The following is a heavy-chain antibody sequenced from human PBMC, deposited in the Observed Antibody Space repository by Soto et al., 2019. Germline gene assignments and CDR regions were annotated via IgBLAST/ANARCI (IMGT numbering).Heavy chain of an antibody. J-gene: IGHJ4*02. CDR1: GGSVSSGSYY. CDR3: ARDARITGTPDY. V-gene: IGHV4-61*01. Sequence: QVQLQESGPGLVKPSETLSLTCTVSGGSVSSGSYYWSWIRQPPGKGLEWIGYIYYSGSTNYNPSLKSRVTISVDTSKNQFSLKLSSVTAADTAVYYCARDARITGTPDYWGQGTLVTVSS. D-gene: IGHD1-7*01. CDR2: IYYSGST.